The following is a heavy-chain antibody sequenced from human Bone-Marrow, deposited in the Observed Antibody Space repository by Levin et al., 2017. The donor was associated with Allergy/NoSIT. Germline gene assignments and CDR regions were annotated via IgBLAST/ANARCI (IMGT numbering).Heavy chain of an antibody. Sequence: SETLSLTCAVYGGSFSGYYWSWIRQPPGKGLEWIGEINHSGSTNYNPSLKSRVTISVDTSKNQFSLKLSSVTAADTAVYYCARYSGGFDIWGQGTMVTVSS. V-gene: IGHV4-34*01. D-gene: IGHD2-15*01. CDR2: INHSGST. J-gene: IGHJ3*02. CDR3: ARYSGGFDI. CDR1: GGSFSGYY.